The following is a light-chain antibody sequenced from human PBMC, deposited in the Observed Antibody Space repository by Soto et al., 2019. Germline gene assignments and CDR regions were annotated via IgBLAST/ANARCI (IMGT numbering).Light chain of an antibody. J-gene: IGLJ2*01. Sequence: QSALTQPASVSGSPGQSSTISCTGTSSDVGGYNYVSWYQQHPGKAPKLMIYDVNNRPSGVSNRFSGSKSGNTASLTISGVQAEDEADYYYNSYTSSGTLGHVVFGGGTKLTVL. CDR1: SSDVGGYNY. V-gene: IGLV2-14*01. CDR3: NSYTSSGTLGHVV. CDR2: DVN.